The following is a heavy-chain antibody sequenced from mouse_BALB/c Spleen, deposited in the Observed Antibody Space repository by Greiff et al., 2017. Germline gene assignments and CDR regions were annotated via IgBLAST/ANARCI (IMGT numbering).Heavy chain of an antibody. D-gene: IGHD1-1*01. CDR1: GYSFTGYF. J-gene: IGHJ3*01. V-gene: IGHV1-37*01. CDR3: GSYYGSSPFAY. Sequence: EVQRVESGPELVKPGASVKISCKASGYSFTGYFMNWVKQSHGKSLEWIGRINPYNGDTFYNQKFKGKATLTVDKSSSTAHMELLSLTSEDSAVYYCGSYYGSSPFAYWGQGTLVTVSA. CDR2: INPYNGDT.